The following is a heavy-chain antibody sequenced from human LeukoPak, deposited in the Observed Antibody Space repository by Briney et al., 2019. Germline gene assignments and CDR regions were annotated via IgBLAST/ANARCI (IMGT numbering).Heavy chain of an antibody. J-gene: IGHJ5*02. CDR3: ASGPIQLWFSWFDP. CDR1: GGSISSSSYY. CDR2: IYYSGST. V-gene: IGHV4-39*07. D-gene: IGHD5-18*01. Sequence: SETLSLTCTVSGGSISSSSYYWGWIRQPPGKGLEWIGSIYYSGSTYYNPSLKSRVTISVDTSKNQFSLKLSSVTAADTAVYYCASGPIQLWFSWFDPWGQGTLVTVSS.